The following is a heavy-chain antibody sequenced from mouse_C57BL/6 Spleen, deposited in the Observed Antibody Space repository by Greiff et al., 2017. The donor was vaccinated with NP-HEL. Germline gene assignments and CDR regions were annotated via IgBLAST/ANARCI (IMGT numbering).Heavy chain of an antibody. CDR2: ISDGGSYT. V-gene: IGHV5-4*01. D-gene: IGHD2-4*01. Sequence: EVKVVESGGGLVKPGGSLKLSCAASGFTFSSYAMSWVRQTPEKRLEWVATISDGGSYTYYPDNVKGRFTISRDNAKNNLYLQMSHLKSEDTAMYYCAREDDYDVVAYWGQGTLVTVSA. J-gene: IGHJ3*01. CDR1: GFTFSSYA. CDR3: AREDDYDVVAY.